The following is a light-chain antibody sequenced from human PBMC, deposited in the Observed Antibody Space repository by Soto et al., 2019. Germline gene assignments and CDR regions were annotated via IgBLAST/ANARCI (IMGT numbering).Light chain of an antibody. Sequence: ETVMTQSPATLSVSPGERATLSCRASQSVNSDLAWYQKKPGQAPRLLIYGASTGATGIPARFSGGGSGTEFTLTISSLQSEDFAVYYCQQNNNWPRTFGQGTKVDI. CDR3: QQNNNWPRT. V-gene: IGKV3-15*01. CDR2: GAS. J-gene: IGKJ1*01. CDR1: QSVNSD.